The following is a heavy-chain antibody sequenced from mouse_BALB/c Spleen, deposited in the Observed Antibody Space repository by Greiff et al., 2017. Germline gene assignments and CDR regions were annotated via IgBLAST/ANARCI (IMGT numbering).Heavy chain of an antibody. J-gene: IGHJ4*01. CDR1: GYSITSGYY. Sequence: EVKLMESGPGLVKPSQSLSLTCSVTGYSITSGYYWNWIRQFPGNKLEWMGYISYDGSNNFNPSLKNRISITRDTSKNQFFLKLNSVTTEDTATYYCARCGNYEQAMDYWGQGTSVTVSS. CDR3: ARCGNYEQAMDY. CDR2: ISYDGSN. D-gene: IGHD2-1*01. V-gene: IGHV3-6*02.